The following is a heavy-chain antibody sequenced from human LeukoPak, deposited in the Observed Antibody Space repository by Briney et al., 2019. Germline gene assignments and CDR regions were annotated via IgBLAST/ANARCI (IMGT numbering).Heavy chain of an antibody. Sequence: SETLSLTCAVYGGSFSGYYWSWIRQPPGKGLEWIGEINHSGSTNYNPSLKSRVTISVDTSKNQFSLKLSSVTAADTAVYYCARLGCSGGSCSVDYWGQGTLVTVSS. CDR3: ARLGCSGGSCSVDY. CDR2: INHSGST. V-gene: IGHV4-34*01. D-gene: IGHD2-15*01. J-gene: IGHJ4*02. CDR1: GGSFSGYY.